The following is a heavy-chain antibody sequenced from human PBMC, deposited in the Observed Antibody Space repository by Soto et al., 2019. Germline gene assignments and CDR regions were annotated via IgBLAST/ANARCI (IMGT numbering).Heavy chain of an antibody. J-gene: IGHJ6*02. D-gene: IGHD3-10*01. CDR1: GFTFSSYA. CDR2: ISGSGGST. CDR3: AKTLTSGPLYYYYGMDV. Sequence: PGGSLRLSCAASGFTFSSYAMSWVRQAPGKGLEWVSAISGSGGSTYYADSVKGRFTISRDNSKNTLYLQMNSLRAEDTAVYYCAKTLTSGPLYYYYGMDVWGQGTTVTVSS. V-gene: IGHV3-23*01.